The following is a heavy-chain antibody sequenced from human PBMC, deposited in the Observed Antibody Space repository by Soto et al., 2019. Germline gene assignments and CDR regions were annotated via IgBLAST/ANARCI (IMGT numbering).Heavy chain of an antibody. Sequence: EVQLVESGGGLVQPGGSLRLSCAASGFTVSNNYMRWVRQAPGKGLEWVSLIYSGGATYYADSVKGRFTISRDNSNHRLYLQMNRVRAEDTAVYYCARDGTYNWVGGEGILVTVSS. D-gene: IGHD1-1*01. V-gene: IGHV3-66*01. CDR3: ARDGTYNWV. J-gene: IGHJ4*02. CDR1: GFTVSNNY. CDR2: IYSGGAT.